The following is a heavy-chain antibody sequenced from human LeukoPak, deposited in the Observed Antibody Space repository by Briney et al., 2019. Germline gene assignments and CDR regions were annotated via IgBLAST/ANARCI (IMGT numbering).Heavy chain of an antibody. CDR3: ASRPAGTTWYGVFDY. V-gene: IGHV4-59*01. Sequence: SETLSLTCTVSGGSISNSYWNWIRQSPGKGLEWIGYINYSGSTNYNPSLRSRVTMSVDTSRDQFFLRLSSVTAADTAIYYCASRPAGTTWYGVFDYWSQGTLVTVSS. CDR1: GGSISNSY. J-gene: IGHJ4*02. CDR2: INYSGST. D-gene: IGHD6-13*01.